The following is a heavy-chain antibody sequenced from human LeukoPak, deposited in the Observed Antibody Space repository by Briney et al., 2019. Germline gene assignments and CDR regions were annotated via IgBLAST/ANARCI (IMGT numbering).Heavy chain of an antibody. J-gene: IGHJ4*02. V-gene: IGHV3-30*04. CDR2: ISYDGSNK. Sequence: GGSLRLSCAASGFTFSSYAMHWVRQAPGKGLEWVAVISYDGSNKYYADSVKGRFTISRDNSKNTLYLQMNSLRAEDTAVYYCARDSGGFTMIVGPFDYWGQGTLVTVSS. D-gene: IGHD3-22*01. CDR3: ARDSGGFTMIVGPFDY. CDR1: GFTFSSYA.